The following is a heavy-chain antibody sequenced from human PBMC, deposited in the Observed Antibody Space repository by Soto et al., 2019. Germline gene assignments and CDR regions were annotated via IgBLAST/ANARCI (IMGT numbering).Heavy chain of an antibody. Sequence: QVQLVQSGAEVKKPGASVKVSCKASGYTFTTYPIHWVRQAPGQGLEWMGWINPGNGDRDYLQKFQGRVTVTRDTSASTAYMELSSLTSEDTAGYYCASKDYFRSGIYYFDSWGQGTLVTVSS. CDR1: GYTFTTYP. J-gene: IGHJ4*02. CDR2: INPGNGDR. V-gene: IGHV1-3*01. D-gene: IGHD3-10*01. CDR3: ASKDYFRSGIYYFDS.